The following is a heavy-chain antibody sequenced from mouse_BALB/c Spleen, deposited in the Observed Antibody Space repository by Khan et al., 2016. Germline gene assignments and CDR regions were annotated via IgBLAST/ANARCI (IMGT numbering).Heavy chain of an antibody. J-gene: IGHJ2*01. CDR1: GYTFTSYW. V-gene: IGHV1S41*01. CDR3: ARGGY. CDR2: IAPGSGST. Sequence: DLVKPGASVKLSCKASGYTFTSYWINWIKQRPGQGLEWIGRIAPGSGSTYYNEMFKGKATLTVDTSSSTAYIQLSSQSSEDSAVYFCARGGYWGQGTTLTVSS.